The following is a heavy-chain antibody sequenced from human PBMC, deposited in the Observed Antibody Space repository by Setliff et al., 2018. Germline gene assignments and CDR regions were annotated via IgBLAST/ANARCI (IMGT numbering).Heavy chain of an antibody. CDR2: ISSSSSII. CDR3: ATAYITGWYPSYFNY. D-gene: IGHD6-19*01. V-gene: IGHV3-48*01. CDR1: GFTFSTYN. J-gene: IGHJ4*02. Sequence: GGSLRLSCAASGFTFSTYNMNWVRQAPGKGLEWVSYISSSSSIIYYADSVKGGFTIYRDNAKNSLYLQLSSLRAEDTAIYYCATAYITGWYPSYFNYWGQGTLVTVSS.